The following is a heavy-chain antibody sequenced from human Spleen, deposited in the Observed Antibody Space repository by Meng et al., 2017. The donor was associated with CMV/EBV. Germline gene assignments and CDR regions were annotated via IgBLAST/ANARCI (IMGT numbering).Heavy chain of an antibody. Sequence: GESLKISCAASGFTFSSYSMNWVRQAPGKRLEWVSSISSSSSYIYYADSVKGRFTISRDNAKNSLYLQMNSLRAEDTAVYYCARGPPSSSWYDDYGMDVWGQGTTVTVSS. V-gene: IGHV3-21*01. D-gene: IGHD6-13*01. CDR1: GFTFSSYS. J-gene: IGHJ6*02. CDR2: ISSSSSYI. CDR3: ARGPPSSSWYDDYGMDV.